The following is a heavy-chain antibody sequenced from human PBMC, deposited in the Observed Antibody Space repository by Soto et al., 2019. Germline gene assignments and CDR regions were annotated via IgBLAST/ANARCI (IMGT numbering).Heavy chain of an antibody. V-gene: IGHV3-9*01. CDR2: ISWNSVIT. J-gene: IGHJ6*02. CDR1: GLTFGDYA. Sequence: EVQLVESGGGLVQPGRSLRLSCAASGLTFGDYAMHWVRQAPGKGLEWVSGISWNSVITGYADSVKGRFTISRDNAKNSLPLQMNSLRPEDTALYYGAKGSGTYYYAYGLDVWGQGTTVTVSS. CDR3: AKGSGTYYYAYGLDV. D-gene: IGHD1-26*01.